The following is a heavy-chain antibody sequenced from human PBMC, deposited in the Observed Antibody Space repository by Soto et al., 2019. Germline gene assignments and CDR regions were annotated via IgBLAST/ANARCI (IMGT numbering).Heavy chain of an antibody. V-gene: IGHV3-7*01. CDR2: IKPDGSEQ. Sequence: GGSLRLSCTASEFTFDKYYMTWVRQAPGKGPEWVANIKPDGSEQYYVDSVKGRFTISRDNANNSLYLQMNSLRAEDTAVYFCARGNWNYYYGFDVWGQGTTVTVSS. CDR3: ARGNWNYYYGFDV. CDR1: EFTFDKYY. D-gene: IGHD1-20*01. J-gene: IGHJ6*02.